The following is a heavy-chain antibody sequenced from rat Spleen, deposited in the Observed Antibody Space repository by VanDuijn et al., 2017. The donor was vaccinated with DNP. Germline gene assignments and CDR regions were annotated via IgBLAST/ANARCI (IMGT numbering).Heavy chain of an antibody. Sequence: EVQLVESGGDLVQPGRSLKLSCVASGFTFNNYWMTWFRQVPGRGLEWVASTTSRGGSTYYPDSVTGRFTISRDNAKSTLYLQMNSLRSEDMATYYCTRWSSSHWYFDFWGQGVMVTVSS. D-gene: IGHD1-2*01. V-gene: IGHV5-31*01. CDR2: TTSRGGST. J-gene: IGHJ2*01. CDR3: TRWSSSHWYFDF. CDR1: GFTFNNYW.